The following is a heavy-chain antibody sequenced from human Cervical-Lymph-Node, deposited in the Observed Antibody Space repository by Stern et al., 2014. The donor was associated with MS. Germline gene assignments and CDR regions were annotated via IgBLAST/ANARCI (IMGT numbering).Heavy chain of an antibody. J-gene: IGHJ6*02. D-gene: IGHD3-10*01. CDR1: GYNFTSYD. CDR3: ARGLEEFLWFGELSRFGWGIDV. Sequence: QVQLGQSGAEVKKPGASVKVSCKASGYNFTSYDINWVRQATGQGLEWMGWMKPNSGNTVYAQNVQGRVTMTRNTSISTAYMELRSLRSEDTAVYYCARGLEEFLWFGELSRFGWGIDVWGQGTTVTVSS. V-gene: IGHV1-8*01. CDR2: MKPNSGNT.